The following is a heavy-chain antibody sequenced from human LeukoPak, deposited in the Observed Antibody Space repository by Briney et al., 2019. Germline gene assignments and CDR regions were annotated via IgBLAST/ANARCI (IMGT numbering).Heavy chain of an antibody. V-gene: IGHV4-34*01. CDR2: INHSGST. CDR1: GGSFSGYY. CDR3: AGVPSQLVRGFYYYYYMDV. Sequence: PSETLSLTCAVYGGSFSGYYWSWIRQPPGKGLEWIGEINHSGSTNHNPSLKSRVTISVDTSKNQFSLKLSSVTAADTAVYYCAGVPSQLVRGFYYYYYMDVWGKGTTVTVSS. J-gene: IGHJ6*03. D-gene: IGHD6-13*01.